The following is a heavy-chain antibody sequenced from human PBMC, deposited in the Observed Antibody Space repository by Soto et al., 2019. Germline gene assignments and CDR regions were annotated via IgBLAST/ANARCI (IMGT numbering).Heavy chain of an antibody. V-gene: IGHV4-39*01. CDR2: IYYIGST. D-gene: IGHD1-26*01. CDR1: GGSISSSGYY. J-gene: IGHJ4*02. CDR3: ARPSGSYLYYFDY. Sequence: SETLSLTCTVSGGSISSSGYYWGWIRQPPGKGLEWIGSIYYIGSTSYNPSLKSRVTMSVDTSKNQLPLKLSSVTAADTAVYYCARPSGSYLYYFDYWGQGTLVTVSS.